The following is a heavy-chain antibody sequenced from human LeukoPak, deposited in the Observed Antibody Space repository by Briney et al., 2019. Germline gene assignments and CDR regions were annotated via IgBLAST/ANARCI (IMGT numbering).Heavy chain of an antibody. Sequence: PGGSLRLSCAASGFTFSSYAMHWVRQAPGKGLEWVAVISYDGSNKYYADSVKGRFTISRDNSKNTLYLQMNSLRAEDTAVYYCARSYWLLRSIDYWGQGTLVTVSS. CDR3: ARSYWLLRSIDY. J-gene: IGHJ4*02. D-gene: IGHD3-9*01. CDR2: ISYDGSNK. V-gene: IGHV3-30*04. CDR1: GFTFSSYA.